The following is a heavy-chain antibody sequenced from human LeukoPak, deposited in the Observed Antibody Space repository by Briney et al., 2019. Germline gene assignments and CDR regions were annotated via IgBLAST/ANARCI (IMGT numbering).Heavy chain of an antibody. CDR2: FYRGETT. CDR3: AREVVSIPSYFES. CDR1: GFTVSSSY. Sequence: QSGGSLRLSCAASGFTVSSSYMYWVRQAPGKGLEWVSFFYRGETTYYAESMRGRFTISRDISKNTLYLLMNSLIPEDTAVYYCAREVVSIPSYFESWGQGTRVTVSS. D-gene: IGHD2-15*01. J-gene: IGHJ4*02. V-gene: IGHV3-53*01.